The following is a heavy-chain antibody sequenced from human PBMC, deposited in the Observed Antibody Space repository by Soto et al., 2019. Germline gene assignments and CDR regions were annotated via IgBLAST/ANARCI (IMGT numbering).Heavy chain of an antibody. Sequence: SVKVSCKASGGTFSSYAISWVRQAPGQGLEWMGGIIPIFGTANYAQKFQGRVTITADESTSTAYMELSSLRSEDTAVYYCARDQTEYCSGGSCYYNWFDPWGQGTLVTVSS. CDR1: GGTFSSYA. V-gene: IGHV1-69*13. CDR2: IIPIFGTA. D-gene: IGHD2-15*01. CDR3: ARDQTEYCSGGSCYYNWFDP. J-gene: IGHJ5*02.